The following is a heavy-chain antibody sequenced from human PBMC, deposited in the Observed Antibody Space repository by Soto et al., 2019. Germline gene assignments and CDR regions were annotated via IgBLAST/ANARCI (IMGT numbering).Heavy chain of an antibody. D-gene: IGHD6-19*01. J-gene: IGHJ5*02. V-gene: IGHV1-3*01. CDR3: ARAASPGYSSGWYVNWFDP. CDR1: GYAFTSYA. CDR2: INAGNGNT. Sequence: GASVKVSCKASGYAFTSYAMQWVRQAPGQRLEWMGWINAGNGNTKYSQKFQGRVTLTRDTSASTAYMELSSLRSEDTAVYYCARAASPGYSSGWYVNWFDPWGQGTLVTVSS.